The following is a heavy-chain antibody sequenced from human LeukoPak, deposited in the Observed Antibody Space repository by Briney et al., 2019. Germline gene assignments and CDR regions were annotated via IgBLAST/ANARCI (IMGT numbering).Heavy chain of an antibody. V-gene: IGHV4-39*07. Sequence: SETLSLTCTVSGGSISSSSYYWGWIRQPPGKGLEWIGSIYYSGSTYYNPSLKSRVTISVDTSKNQFSLKLSSVTAADTAVYYCARARPPEGIAAAVPFDYWGQGTLVTVSS. D-gene: IGHD6-13*01. CDR1: GGSISSSSYY. CDR2: IYYSGST. J-gene: IGHJ4*02. CDR3: ARARPPEGIAAAVPFDY.